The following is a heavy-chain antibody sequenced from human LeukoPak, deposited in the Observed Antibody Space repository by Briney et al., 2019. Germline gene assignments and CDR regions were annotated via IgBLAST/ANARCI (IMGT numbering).Heavy chain of an antibody. CDR2: ISAYNGNT. D-gene: IGHD6-13*01. V-gene: IGHV1-18*01. Sequence: GASVKVSCKASGYTFTSYGISWVRQAPGQGLEWMGWISAYNGNTNYAQKLQGRVTMTTDTSTSTAYMELRSLRSDDTAVYYCARSGHRLAALAAAGTFSRDWGQGTLVTVSS. J-gene: IGHJ4*02. CDR1: GYTFTSYG. CDR3: ARSGHRLAALAAAGTFSRD.